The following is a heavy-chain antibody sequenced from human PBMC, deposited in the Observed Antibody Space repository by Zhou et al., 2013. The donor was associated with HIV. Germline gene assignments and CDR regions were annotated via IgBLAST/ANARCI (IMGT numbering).Heavy chain of an antibody. D-gene: IGHD3-10*01. V-gene: IGHV1-46*01. CDR2: INPRGDNT. J-gene: IGHJ6*03. CDR3: ARDPDYYGSGSNIGYDYYMDV. Sequence: QVQLVQSGAEVKKPGASVKVSCKASGIRPSAATISTGCDRAPGQGLEWMGRINPRGDNTGSAQKFYAQKFKGRVTMTRDTSTSTVYMELRSLTSDDTAIYYCARDPDYYGSGSNIGYDYYMDVWGKGTNGHRLL. CDR1: GIRPSAAT.